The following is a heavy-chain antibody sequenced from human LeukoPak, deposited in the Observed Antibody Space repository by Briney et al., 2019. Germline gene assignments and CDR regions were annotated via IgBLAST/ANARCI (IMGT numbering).Heavy chain of an antibody. J-gene: IGHJ4*02. Sequence: GVSLRLSCAASGFTISSYGMHWVRQAPGKGLEWLTMLSHDGGVTYYLDSVKGRFTISRDNSKNTLYLQVKSLRAEDTAVYYCARGPSGWGSLDSWGQGTLVTVSS. CDR2: LSHDGGVT. V-gene: IGHV3-30*03. CDR1: GFTISSYG. CDR3: ARGPSGWGSLDS. D-gene: IGHD7-27*01.